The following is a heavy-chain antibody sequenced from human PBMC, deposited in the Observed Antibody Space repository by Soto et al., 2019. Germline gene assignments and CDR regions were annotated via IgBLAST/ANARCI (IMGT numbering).Heavy chain of an antibody. J-gene: IGHJ4*02. D-gene: IGHD1-26*01. V-gene: IGHV3-15*05. CDR3: STGSPFSGRVFDH. CDR1: GFSFKTTW. Sequence: EVQLVESGGGLVKPGGSLRLSCAASGFSFKTTWMAWVRQAPGKGLEWVGRIKSKYAGETTDYADPVKGRFTISRDDSEDTLYLHRDSLATGDTAVYYCSTGSPFSGRVFDHWGQGTVVTVSS. CDR2: IKSKYAGETT.